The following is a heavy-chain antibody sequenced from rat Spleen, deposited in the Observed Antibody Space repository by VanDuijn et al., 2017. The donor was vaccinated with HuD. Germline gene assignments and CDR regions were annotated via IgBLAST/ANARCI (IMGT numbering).Heavy chain of an antibody. CDR1: GFTFSNYY. CDR2: ISPGGGDT. V-gene: IGHV5-25*01. Sequence: EVQLVESGGGLVQPGRSLKLSCAASGFTFSNYYMAWVRQAPTKGLEWVASISPGGGDTYYRVSVKGRFTISRDNAISTLYLQMDSLRSEDTATYYCARRLPGYTRVDYWGQGVMVTVSS. CDR3: ARRLPGYTRVDY. D-gene: IGHD1-4*01. J-gene: IGHJ2*01.